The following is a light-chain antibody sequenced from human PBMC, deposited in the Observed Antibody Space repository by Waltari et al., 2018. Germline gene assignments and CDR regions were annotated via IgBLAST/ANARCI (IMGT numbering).Light chain of an antibody. CDR2: EVR. CDR3: SSSTRSSTLV. Sequence: QSALTQPASVSGSPGQSITISCTGTSSDVGAYNYVAWYQQHPGKAPKLMISEVRNRPTGVSNRFAGSKSGNTASLTISGLQAEDEADYYCSSSTRSSTLVFGGGTKLTVL. J-gene: IGLJ3*02. V-gene: IGLV2-14*01. CDR1: SSDVGAYNY.